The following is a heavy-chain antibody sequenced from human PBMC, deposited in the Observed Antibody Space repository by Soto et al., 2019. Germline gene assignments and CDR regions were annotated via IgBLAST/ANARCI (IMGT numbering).Heavy chain of an antibody. CDR2: IWYDGSNK. V-gene: IGHV3-33*01. Sequence: SLRLSCAASGFTFSSYGMHWVRQAPGKGLEWVAVIWYDGSNKYYADSVKGRFTISRDNSKNTLYLQMNSLRAEDTAVYYCARTYGSGSYCLDYWGQGTLVTVSS. CDR3: ARTYGSGSYCLDY. CDR1: GFTFSSYG. D-gene: IGHD3-10*01. J-gene: IGHJ4*02.